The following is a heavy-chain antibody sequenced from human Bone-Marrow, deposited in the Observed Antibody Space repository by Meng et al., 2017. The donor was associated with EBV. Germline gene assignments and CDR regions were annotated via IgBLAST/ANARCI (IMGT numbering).Heavy chain of an antibody. D-gene: IGHD6-19*01. CDR2: IYYSGST. J-gene: IGHJ4*02. CDR3: ARISSGWSYYFDY. CDR1: GGSISSSSYY. V-gene: IGHV4-39*07. Sequence: QLQLQESGPGLVKPSXXXXLTXTVSGGSISSSSYYWGWIRQPPGKGLEWIGSIYYSGSTYYNPSLKSRVTISVDTSKNQFSLKLSSVTAADTAVYYCARISSGWSYYFDYWGQGTLVTVSS.